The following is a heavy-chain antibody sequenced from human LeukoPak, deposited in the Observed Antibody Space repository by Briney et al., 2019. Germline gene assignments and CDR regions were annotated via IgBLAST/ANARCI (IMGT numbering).Heavy chain of an antibody. J-gene: IGHJ4*02. Sequence: PGGSLRLSCAASGFTVSSNYMSWVRQAPGKGLEWVSVIYSGGSTYYADSVKGRFTISRDNSKNTLYLQMNSLRAEDTAVYYCAKDPRGYDSSGLDYWGQGTLVTVSS. V-gene: IGHV3-53*01. CDR1: GFTVSSNY. CDR2: IYSGGST. CDR3: AKDPRGYDSSGLDY. D-gene: IGHD3-22*01.